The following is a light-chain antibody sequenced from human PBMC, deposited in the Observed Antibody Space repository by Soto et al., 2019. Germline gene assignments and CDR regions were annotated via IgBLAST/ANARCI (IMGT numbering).Light chain of an antibody. V-gene: IGKV3-15*01. J-gene: IGKJ3*01. CDR1: QSVSSN. Sequence: EIVMTQSPATLSVSPGERATLSCRASQSVSSNLAWYQKKPGQAPRLLIYGASTRATGIPTRFSGSGSGTEFTLTISSLQSEDFAVYYCQHYGTSALFGPGTKVEIK. CDR3: QHYGTSAL. CDR2: GAS.